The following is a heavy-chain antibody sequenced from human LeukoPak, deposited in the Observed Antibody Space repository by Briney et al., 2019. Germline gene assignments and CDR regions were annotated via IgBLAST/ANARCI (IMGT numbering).Heavy chain of an antibody. J-gene: IGHJ4*02. CDR1: GFTFSSYS. CDR3: AREMGGSTED. D-gene: IGHD1-26*01. V-gene: IGHV3-21*01. Sequence: GGSLRLSCAASGFTFSSYSMNWVRQAPGKGLEWVSSISSSSSYINYADSVKGRFTISRDNAKNSLYLQMNSLRAEDTAVYYCAREMGGSTEDWGQGTLVTVSS. CDR2: ISSSSSYI.